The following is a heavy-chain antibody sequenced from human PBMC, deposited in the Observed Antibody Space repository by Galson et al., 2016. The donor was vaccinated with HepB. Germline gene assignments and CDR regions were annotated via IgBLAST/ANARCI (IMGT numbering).Heavy chain of an antibody. CDR1: GFTFSSSW. CDR3: ARERGSYSY. CDR2: INQDGSEK. V-gene: IGHV3-7*01. Sequence: SLRLSCAASGFTFSSSWMNWVRQAPGKGLEWVANINQDGSEKHYVDSVKGRFTISRDNAKKTLYLQMDSLRAEDTAVYYCARERGSYSYWGQGTLVAVSA. J-gene: IGHJ4*02. D-gene: IGHD1-26*01.